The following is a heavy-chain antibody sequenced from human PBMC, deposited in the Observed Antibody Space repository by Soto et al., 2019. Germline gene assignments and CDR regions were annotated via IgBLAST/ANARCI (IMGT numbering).Heavy chain of an antibody. CDR2: IVVGSGNT. CDR1: GFTFTSSA. CDR3: AAGGRVVVVPAARVGFDYYYYGMDV. V-gene: IGHV1-58*01. J-gene: IGHJ6*02. Sequence: SVKVSGKASGFTFTSSAGQWVRQARGQRLEWIGWIVVGSGNTNYAQKFQERVTITRDMSTSTAYMELSSLRSEDTAVYYCAAGGRVVVVPAARVGFDYYYYGMDVWGQGTTVTVSS. D-gene: IGHD2-2*01.